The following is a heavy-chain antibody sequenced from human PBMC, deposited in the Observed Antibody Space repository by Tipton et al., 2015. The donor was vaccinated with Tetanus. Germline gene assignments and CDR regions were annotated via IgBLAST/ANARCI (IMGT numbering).Heavy chain of an antibody. D-gene: IGHD3-10*01. Sequence: TLSLTCTVSGGSVSSGSYYWSWIRQPPGKGLEWVGYIYYSGSTNYNPSLKSRVTISVDTSKNQFSLKLSSVTAADTAVYYCARGIMVWGVSRFDPWGQGTLVTVSS. CDR2: IYYSGST. CDR1: GGSVSSGSYY. CDR3: ARGIMVWGVSRFDP. J-gene: IGHJ5*02. V-gene: IGHV4-61*01.